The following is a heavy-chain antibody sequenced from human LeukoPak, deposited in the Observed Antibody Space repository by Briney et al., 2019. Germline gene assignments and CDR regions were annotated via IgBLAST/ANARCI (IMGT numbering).Heavy chain of an antibody. CDR1: GGSISSGSYY. D-gene: IGHD3-10*01. J-gene: IGHJ6*03. V-gene: IGHV4-61*02. CDR3: ARDDPQTMVGSGSYLYYYYYMDV. Sequence: SETLSLTCTVSGGSISSGSYYWSWIRQPAGKGLEWIGRIYTSGSTNYNPSLKSRVTISVDTSKNQFSLKLSSVTAADTAVYYCARDDPQTMVGSGSYLYYYYYMDVWGKGTTVTISS. CDR2: IYTSGST.